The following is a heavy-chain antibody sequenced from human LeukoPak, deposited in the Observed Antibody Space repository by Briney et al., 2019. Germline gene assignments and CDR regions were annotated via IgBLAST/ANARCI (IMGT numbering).Heavy chain of an antibody. CDR2: IYYSGST. D-gene: IGHD2/OR15-2a*01. CDR1: GGSISSSSYY. CDR3: ARDFSGQAQGFDI. J-gene: IGHJ3*02. Sequence: SETLSLTCTVSGGSISSSSYYWGWIRQPPGKGLEWIGSIYYSGSTYYNPSLKSRVTISVDTSKNQFSLKLSSVTAADTAVYYCARDFSGQAQGFDIWGQGTMLTVSS. V-gene: IGHV4-39*07.